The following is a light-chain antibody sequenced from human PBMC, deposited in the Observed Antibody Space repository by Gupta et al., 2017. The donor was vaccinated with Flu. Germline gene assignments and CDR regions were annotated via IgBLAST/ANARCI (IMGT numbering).Light chain of an antibody. V-gene: IGLV3-21*02. CDR2: DDS. CDR3: QVWDISSDHVV. J-gene: IGLJ3*02. CDR1: NVGIKR. Sequence: SYVLTQPPSVSVAPGQTARITCGGNNVGIKRVHWYQQKPGQAPVLVVYDDSDRPPGIPERFSGSSSGNTATLTISRVEAGDEADYYCQVWDISSDHVVFGGGTKLTVL.